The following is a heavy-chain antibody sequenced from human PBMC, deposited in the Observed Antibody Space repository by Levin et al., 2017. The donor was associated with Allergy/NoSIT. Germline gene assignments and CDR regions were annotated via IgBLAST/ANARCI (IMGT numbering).Heavy chain of an antibody. CDR3: ARGPGPSDI. J-gene: IGHJ3*02. V-gene: IGHV3-33*01. CDR1: GFTFSSYG. Sequence: GESLKISCAASGFTFSSYGMHWVRQAPGKGLEWVAVIWYDGSNKYYADSVKGRFTISRDNSKNTLYLQMNSLRAEDTAVYYCARGPGPSDIWGQGTMVTVSS. CDR2: IWYDGSNK.